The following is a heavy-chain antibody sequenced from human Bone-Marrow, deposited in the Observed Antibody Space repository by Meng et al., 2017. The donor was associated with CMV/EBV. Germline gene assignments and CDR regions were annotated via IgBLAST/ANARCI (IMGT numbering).Heavy chain of an antibody. D-gene: IGHD2-15*01. CDR3: ARDSLETTLIVVVAARYYYYGMDV. V-gene: IGHV3-69-1*02. Sequence: GRSLRLSCAASGFTFSDYYMNWVRQAPGKGLEWVSSISSSSTIYYADFVKGRFTISRDNAKNSLYLQMNSLRAEDTAVYYCARDSLETTLIVVVAARYYYYGMDVWGQGTTVTVSS. CDR1: GFTFSDYY. CDR2: ISSSSTI. J-gene: IGHJ6*02.